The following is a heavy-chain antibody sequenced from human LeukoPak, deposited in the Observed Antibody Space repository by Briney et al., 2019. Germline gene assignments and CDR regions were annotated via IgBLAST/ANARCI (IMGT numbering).Heavy chain of an antibody. CDR2: IYYSGST. CDR3: AREVDALFYFDY. V-gene: IGHV4-59*01. J-gene: IGHJ4*02. CDR1: GGSFSGYY. Sequence: KPSETLSLTCGVYGGSFSGYYWSWIRQPPGKGLEWIGYIYYSGSTNYNPSLKSRVTISVDTSKNQFSLKLSSVTAADTAVYYCAREVDALFYFDYWGQGTLVTVSS. D-gene: IGHD2-2*01.